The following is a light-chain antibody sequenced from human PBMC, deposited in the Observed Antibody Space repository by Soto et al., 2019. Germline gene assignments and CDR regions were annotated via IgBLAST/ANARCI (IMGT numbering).Light chain of an antibody. CDR3: QQYDSPWT. J-gene: IGKJ1*01. CDR2: GAS. V-gene: IGKV3-20*01. Sequence: EIVLTQSPGTLSLSPGERATISCLASQIVSNTYLAWYQQKPGHAPTLLLYGASSRATAIPDSFSGSGSGTDFTLTISRLEPEDFAVYYCQQYDSPWTFRQATKADIK. CDR1: QIVSNTY.